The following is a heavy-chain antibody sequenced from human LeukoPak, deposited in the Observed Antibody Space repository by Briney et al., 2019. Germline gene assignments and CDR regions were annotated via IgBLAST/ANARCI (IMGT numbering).Heavy chain of an antibody. D-gene: IGHD1-7*01. V-gene: IGHV3-23*01. J-gene: IGHJ2*01. CDR2: ISADGGTT. CDR1: GFTFTSNA. Sequence: GGSLRLSCAASGFTFTSNAMSWVRQAPGKGLEWVSAISADGGTTYYADSVKGRFTVSRDNSKSTLYLQMNSLRAEDTAVYFCAKVIITGTRYFDLWGRDTLVTVSS. CDR3: AKVIITGTRYFDL.